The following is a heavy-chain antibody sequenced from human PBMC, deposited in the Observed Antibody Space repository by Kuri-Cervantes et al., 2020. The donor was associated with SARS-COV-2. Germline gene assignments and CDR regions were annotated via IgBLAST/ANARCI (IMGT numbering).Heavy chain of an antibody. CDR2: ISAYNGNT. Sequence: ASVKVSCKASGYTFTSYGISWVRQAPGQGLEWMGWISAYNGNTNYAQKLQGRVTMTTDTSTSTAYMELRSLRSDDTAVYYCARDYIVVVPVANSNFDYWGQGTLVTVSS. J-gene: IGHJ4*02. D-gene: IGHD2-2*01. CDR3: ARDYIVVVPVANSNFDY. V-gene: IGHV1-18*01. CDR1: GYTFTSYG.